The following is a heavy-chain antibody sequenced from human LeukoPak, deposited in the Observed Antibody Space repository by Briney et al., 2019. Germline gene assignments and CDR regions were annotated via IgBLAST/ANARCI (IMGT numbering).Heavy chain of an antibody. CDR1: GGSISSSNW. Sequence: PSGTLSLTCAVSGGSISSSNWWSWVRQPPGKGLEWIGEIYHSGSTNYNPSLKSRVTISVDKSKNQFSLKLSSVTAADTAVYYCARGHYDFWSGYPFDYWAREPWSPSPQ. CDR3: ARGHYDFWSGYPFDY. D-gene: IGHD3-3*01. V-gene: IGHV4-4*02. J-gene: IGHJ4*02. CDR2: IYHSGST.